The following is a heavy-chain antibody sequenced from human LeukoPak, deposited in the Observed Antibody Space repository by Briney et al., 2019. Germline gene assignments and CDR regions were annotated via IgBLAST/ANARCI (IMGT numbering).Heavy chain of an antibody. CDR3: ARGGLPIYYYYIDV. CDR2: INPNSGGT. D-gene: IGHD3-16*01. CDR1: GYTFTGYY. J-gene: IGHJ6*03. Sequence: ASVTVSCKASGYTFTGYYMHWVRQAPGQGLEWMGWINPNSGGTNYAQKFQGRVTMTRDTSINTAYMELSRLRSDDTAVYYCARGGLPIYYYYIDVWGKGTTVTVSS. V-gene: IGHV1-2*02.